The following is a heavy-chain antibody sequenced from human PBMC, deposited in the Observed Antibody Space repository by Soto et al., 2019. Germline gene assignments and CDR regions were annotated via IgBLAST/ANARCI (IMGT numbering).Heavy chain of an antibody. J-gene: IGHJ4*02. Sequence: PSETLSLTCAVYGGSFSGYYWSWIRQPPGKGLEWIGEINHSGSTNYNPSLKSRVTISVDTSKNQFSLKLSSVTAADTAVYYCERGFPGYPIDYWGQGTMVTVYS. V-gene: IGHV4-34*01. CDR1: GGSFSGYY. CDR3: ERGFPGYPIDY. D-gene: IGHD5-18*01. CDR2: INHSGST.